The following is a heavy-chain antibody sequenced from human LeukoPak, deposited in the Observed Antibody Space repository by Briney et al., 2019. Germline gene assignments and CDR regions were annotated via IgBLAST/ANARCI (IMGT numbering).Heavy chain of an antibody. D-gene: IGHD1-1*01. J-gene: IGHJ4*02. CDR3: AREMEEVDY. CDR2: IYYIGST. CDR1: GFTFSSYA. V-gene: IGHV4-39*07. Sequence: PGGSLRLSCAASGFTFSSYAMSWVRQPPGKGLEWIGSIYYIGSTYYNPSLKSRVTISVDTSKNQFSLKLSSVTAADTAVYYCAREMEEVDYWGQGTLVTVSS.